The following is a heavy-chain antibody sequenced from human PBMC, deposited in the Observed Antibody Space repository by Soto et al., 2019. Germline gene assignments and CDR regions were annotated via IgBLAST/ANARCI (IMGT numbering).Heavy chain of an antibody. J-gene: IGHJ3*02. CDR3: TRGGWDYYDSSGYYRYDAFDI. D-gene: IGHD3-22*01. CDR1: GFTFGDYA. Sequence: GGSLRLSCTASGFTFGDYAMSWFRQAPGKGLEWVGFIRSKAYGGTTEYAASVKGRFTISRDDSKSIAYLQMNSLKTEDTAVYYCTRGGWDYYDSSGYYRYDAFDIWGQGTMVTVSS. CDR2: IRSKAYGGTT. V-gene: IGHV3-49*03.